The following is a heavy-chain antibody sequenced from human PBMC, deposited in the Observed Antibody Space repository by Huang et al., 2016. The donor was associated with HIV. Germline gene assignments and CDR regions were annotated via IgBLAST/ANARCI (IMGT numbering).Heavy chain of an antibody. CDR1: GFPFNNHA. V-gene: IGHV3-30*04. Sequence: QVQLVESGGGVVQPGRSLRLSCAASGFPFNNHAMHWVRQAPGKGVDWVAVISNDGRNNYYADSVKGRFTISRDSSKSTLFLHMTSLRTEDTAVYYCARAKDTWDAYDIWGQGTMVIVSS. J-gene: IGHJ3*02. CDR2: ISNDGRNN. CDR3: ARAKDTWDAYDI. D-gene: IGHD5-18*01.